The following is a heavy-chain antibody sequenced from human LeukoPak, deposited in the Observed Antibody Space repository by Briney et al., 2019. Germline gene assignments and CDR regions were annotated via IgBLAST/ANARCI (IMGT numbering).Heavy chain of an antibody. J-gene: IGHJ4*02. V-gene: IGHV3-9*01. D-gene: IGHD6-19*01. Sequence: GGSLRLSCAASGFTFDDYAMHWVRQAPGKGLEWVSGISWNSGSIGYADSVKGRFTISRDNSKNTLYLQMNSLRAEDTAVYYCAKTGIAVAGRGPFDYWGQGTLVTVSS. CDR3: AKTGIAVAGRGPFDY. CDR1: GFTFDDYA. CDR2: ISWNSGSI.